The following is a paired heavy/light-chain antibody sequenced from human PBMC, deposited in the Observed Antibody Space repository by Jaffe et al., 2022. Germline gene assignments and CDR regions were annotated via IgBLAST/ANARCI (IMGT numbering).Heavy chain of an antibody. V-gene: IGHV1-46*01. J-gene: IGHJ1*01. CDR1: GYTFTRFY. D-gene: IGHD3-10*01. Sequence: QVQLVQSGTAVTKPGASVKVSCKASGYTFTRFYIHWVRQAPGQGLEWMGVINPGTGNTHYSQSFQGRVTMTRDTSTSTVYMEVDSLRFEDTAVYFCARDGGMPEAGSWGSNFQHWGQGTLVTVSS. CDR3: ARDGGMPEAGSWGSNFQH. CDR2: INPGTGNT.
Light chain of an antibody. CDR3: QHFSNYFFT. Sequence: AIQLTQSPSSLSASVGDRVAITCRASQGISSTLAWYQQKPGKAPKLLIYDASILESGVPSRFSGSGSGTDFTLTISSLQPEDFATYYCQHFSNYFFTFGPGTKVDMK. CDR2: DAS. J-gene: IGKJ3*01. CDR1: QGISST. V-gene: IGKV1D-13*01.